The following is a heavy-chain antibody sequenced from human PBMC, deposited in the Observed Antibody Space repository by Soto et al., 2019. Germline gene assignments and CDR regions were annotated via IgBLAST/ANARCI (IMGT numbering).Heavy chain of an antibody. CDR2: IIPIFGTA. V-gene: IGHV1-69*05. Sequence: QVQLVQSGAEVKKPGSSVKVSCKASGGTFSSYAIDWVRQAPGQGLEWMGGIIPIFGTADYAQKFQGRVTITPDASTSTAYLELSSLRSEDTAVYYCARGQTGGGWGSYFDYWGQGTLVTVSS. CDR1: GGTFSSYA. D-gene: IGHD3-16*01. CDR3: ARGQTGGGWGSYFDY. J-gene: IGHJ4*02.